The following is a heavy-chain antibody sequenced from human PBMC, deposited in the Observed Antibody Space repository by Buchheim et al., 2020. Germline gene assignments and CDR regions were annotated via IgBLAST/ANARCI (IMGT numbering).Heavy chain of an antibody. V-gene: IGHV3-33*01. D-gene: IGHD6-13*01. J-gene: IGHJ4*02. CDR3: ARDLPFIAAAGPDY. CDR1: GFTFSSYG. Sequence: QVQLVESGGGVVQPGRSLRLSCAASGFTFSSYGMHWVRQAPGKGLEWVAVIWYDGSNKYYADSVKGRFTISRDNSKNTLYLQMNSLRAEDTAVHYCARDLPFIAAAGPDYWGQGTL. CDR2: IWYDGSNK.